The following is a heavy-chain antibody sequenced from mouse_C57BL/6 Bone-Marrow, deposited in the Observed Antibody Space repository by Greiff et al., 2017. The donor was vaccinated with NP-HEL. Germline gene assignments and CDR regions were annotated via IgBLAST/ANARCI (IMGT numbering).Heavy chain of an antibody. V-gene: IGHV10-3*01. D-gene: IGHD2-14*01. Sequence: EVQVVESGGGLVQPKGSLKLSCAASGFTFNTYAMHWVRQAPGQGLEWVARIRSKSSNYATYYADSVKDRFTISRDDSQSMLYLQMNNLKTEDTAMYYGVREVRGTGVGTDAMDYWGQGTSVTVSS. J-gene: IGHJ4*01. CDR3: VREVRGTGVGTDAMDY. CDR2: IRSKSSNYAT. CDR1: GFTFNTYA.